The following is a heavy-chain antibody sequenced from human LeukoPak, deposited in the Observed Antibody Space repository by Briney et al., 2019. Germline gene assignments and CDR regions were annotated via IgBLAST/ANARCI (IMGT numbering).Heavy chain of an antibody. J-gene: IGHJ4*02. Sequence: SETPSLTCTVSGDSISSYYWSWIRQSPGKGLEWIGYIFYSGNTNYNPSLKSRVTISVDTSKNQFSLKLSSVTAADTAVYYCARLGVRGVIIDYWGQVTPVTVSS. CDR1: GDSISSYY. CDR2: IFYSGNT. CDR3: ARLGVRGVIIDY. V-gene: IGHV4-59*08. D-gene: IGHD3-10*01.